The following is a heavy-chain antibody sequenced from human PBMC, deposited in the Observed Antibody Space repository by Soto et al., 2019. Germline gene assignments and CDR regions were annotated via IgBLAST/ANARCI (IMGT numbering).Heavy chain of an antibody. J-gene: IGHJ6*02. D-gene: IGHD3-10*02. CDR2: ISYDGTKK. V-gene: IGHV3-30*03. CDR3: ATMGPGPILEDRFYYYVIDV. CDR1: GFTFNYYG. Sequence: QTQVVESGGGVVQPGTSLRLSCAASGFTFNYYGMHWVRQAPGKGLEWMAVISYDGTKKHYADSINGRFAISRDNSRNTVYLQLNSLRPEDTAVYHCATMGPGPILEDRFYYYVIDVWGQGTTVTVSS.